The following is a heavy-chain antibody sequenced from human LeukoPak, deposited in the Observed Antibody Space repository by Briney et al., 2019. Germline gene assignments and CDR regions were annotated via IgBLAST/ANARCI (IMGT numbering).Heavy chain of an antibody. D-gene: IGHD1-1*01. V-gene: IGHV3-9*01. CDR2: ISWNSGSI. CDR3: ARGPYKYVISANPDY. CDR1: GFTFDDYA. J-gene: IGHJ4*02. Sequence: GGSLRLSSAASGFTFDDYAMHWVRQAPGKGLEWVSGISWNSGSIGYADSVKGRFTISRDNAKNSLFLQMNSLRAEDTAVYYCARGPYKYVISANPDYWGQGTLVTVSS.